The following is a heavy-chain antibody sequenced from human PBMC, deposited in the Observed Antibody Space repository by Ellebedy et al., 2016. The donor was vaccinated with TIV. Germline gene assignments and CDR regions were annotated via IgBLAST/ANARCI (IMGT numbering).Heavy chain of an antibody. Sequence: GESLKISCAASGFAVSSNYMSWVRQAPGKGLEWVSVIYSSGITYYAESVKGRFTISRDNSRGNSKNTLYLQMNGLRAEDTAVYYCARVDYGLAFHIWGQGTMVTVSS. CDR2: IYSSGIT. CDR3: ARVDYGLAFHI. D-gene: IGHD3-16*01. V-gene: IGHV3-66*01. CDR1: GFAVSSNY. J-gene: IGHJ3*02.